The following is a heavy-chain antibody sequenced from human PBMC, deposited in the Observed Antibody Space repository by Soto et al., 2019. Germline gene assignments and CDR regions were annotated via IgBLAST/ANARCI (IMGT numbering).Heavy chain of an antibody. J-gene: IGHJ6*02. CDR2: ISSSGSTI. CDR3: ARDWDSSSSNYYYGMDV. V-gene: IGHV3-48*03. Sequence: VGSLRLSCAASGFTFSSYEMNWVRQAPGKGLEWVSYISSSGSTIYYADSVKGRFTISRDNAKNSLYLQMNSLRAEDTAVYYCARDWDSSSSNYYYGMDVWGQGTTVTVSS. D-gene: IGHD6-6*01. CDR1: GFTFSSYE.